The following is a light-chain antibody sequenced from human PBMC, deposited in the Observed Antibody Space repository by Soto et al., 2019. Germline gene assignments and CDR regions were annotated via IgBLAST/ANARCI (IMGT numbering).Light chain of an antibody. CDR3: QQYYSTPFT. Sequence: DIVMTQSPDSLAVSLGERATINCKSSQSVFHTSNNKSHLAWYRQKPGQPPELLIHWAFTRESGVPDRFSGSGSGTDFTLTISSLQAADVAVYSCQQYYSTPFTFGPGTKVDIK. CDR2: WAF. J-gene: IGKJ3*01. V-gene: IGKV4-1*01. CDR1: QSVFHTSNNKSH.